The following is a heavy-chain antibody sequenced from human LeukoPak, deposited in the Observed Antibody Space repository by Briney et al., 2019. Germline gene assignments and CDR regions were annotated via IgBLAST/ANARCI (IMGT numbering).Heavy chain of an antibody. Sequence: SETLSLTCTVSGGSISSGGYYWSWIRQHPGKGLEWIGYIYYSGSTYYNPCLKSRVTISVDTSKNQFSLKLSSVTTADTAVYYCARDSRRMTTNDAFDIWGQGTMVTVSS. CDR1: GGSISSGGYY. CDR3: ARDSRRMTTNDAFDI. V-gene: IGHV4-31*03. CDR2: IYYSGST. D-gene: IGHD4-17*01. J-gene: IGHJ3*02.